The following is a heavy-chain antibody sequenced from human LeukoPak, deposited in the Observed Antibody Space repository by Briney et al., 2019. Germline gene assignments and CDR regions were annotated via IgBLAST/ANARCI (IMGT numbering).Heavy chain of an antibody. V-gene: IGHV4-39*01. J-gene: IGHJ4*02. CDR2: IYYSGST. CDR3: ARSGGRSATIVY. D-gene: IGHD2-15*01. Sequence: SETLSLTCTVSGGSISTSSSYWGWIRQPPGKGLEWIGSIYYSGSTNYNPSLERRVTISIDTYKDQFSLKLSSVTAADTAVYYCARSGGRSATIVYWGQGTLVTVSS. CDR1: GGSISTSSSY.